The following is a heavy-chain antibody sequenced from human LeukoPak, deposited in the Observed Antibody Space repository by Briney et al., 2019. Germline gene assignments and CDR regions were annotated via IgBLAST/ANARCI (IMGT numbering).Heavy chain of an antibody. CDR3: ASSSSWYSGLDY. V-gene: IGHV3-48*01. Sequence: GGSLRLPCAASGFTFSSYSMNWVRRAPGKGLEWVSYISGSSSTIYYADSVKGRFTMSRDNSKNTLYLQMNSLRAEDTAVYYCASSSSWYSGLDYWGQGTLVTVSS. J-gene: IGHJ4*02. D-gene: IGHD6-13*01. CDR1: GFTFSSYS. CDR2: ISGSSSTI.